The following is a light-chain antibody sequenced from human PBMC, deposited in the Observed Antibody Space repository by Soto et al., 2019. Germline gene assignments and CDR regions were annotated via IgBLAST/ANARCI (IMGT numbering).Light chain of an antibody. Sequence: DIQMTQSPSTLSAYVGDRVTITCRASQSVNSWLAWYQQKPGRAPKWLIYSVSNLDSGVPSSFSGSGSGTEFTLPISSLQPDDFANYYCQQFSYYSRTFGQGTKVEMK. CDR2: SVS. CDR3: QQFSYYSRT. CDR1: QSVNSW. V-gene: IGKV1-5*01. J-gene: IGKJ1*01.